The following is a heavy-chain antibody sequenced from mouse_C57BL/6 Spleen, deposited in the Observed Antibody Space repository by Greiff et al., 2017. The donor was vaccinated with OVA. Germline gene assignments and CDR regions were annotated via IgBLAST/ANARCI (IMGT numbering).Heavy chain of an antibody. V-gene: IGHV10-1*01. CDR1: GFSFNTYA. J-gene: IGHJ1*03. Sequence: GGGLVQPKGSLKLSCAASGFSFNTYAMNWVRQAPGKGLEWVARIRSKSNNYATYYADSVKDRFTISRDDSESMLYLQMNNLKTEDTAMYYCVATTVVRDWYFDVWGTGTTVTVSS. CDR2: IRSKSNNYAT. CDR3: VATTVVRDWYFDV. D-gene: IGHD1-1*01.